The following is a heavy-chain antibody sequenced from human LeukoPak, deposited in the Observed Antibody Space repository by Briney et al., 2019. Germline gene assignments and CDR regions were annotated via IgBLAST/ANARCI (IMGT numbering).Heavy chain of an antibody. J-gene: IGHJ5*02. V-gene: IGHV1-69*01. CDR3: ALAVVTPGWFDP. CDR2: IIPIFGTA. D-gene: IGHD4-23*01. CDR1: GGTFSSYA. Sequence: TVKVSCKASGGTFSSYAISWVRQAPGQGLEWMGGIIPIFGTANYAQKFQGRVTITADESTSTAYMELSSLRSEDTAVYYCALAVVTPGWFDPWGQGTLVTVSS.